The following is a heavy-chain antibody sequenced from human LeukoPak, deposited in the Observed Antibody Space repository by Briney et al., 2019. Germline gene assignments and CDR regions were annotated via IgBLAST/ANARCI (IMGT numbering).Heavy chain of an antibody. CDR1: GDSVSSNSA. D-gene: IGHD3-10*01. CDR3: ARMVGLVSDY. V-gene: IGHV6-1*01. Sequence: SQTLSLTCAISGDSVSSNSAWSWIRQSPSRGLEWLGRTYYRSKWYNDYAVSVKSRIIISPDTSKNQFSLQLNSVTPEDTAVYYCARMVGLVSDYWGQGTLVTVSS. J-gene: IGHJ4*02. CDR2: TYYRSKWYN.